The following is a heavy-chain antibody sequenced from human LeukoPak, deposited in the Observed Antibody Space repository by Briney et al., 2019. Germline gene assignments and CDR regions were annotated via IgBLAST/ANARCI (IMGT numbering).Heavy chain of an antibody. Sequence: SETLPLTCTVSGGSISSYYWSWIRQPPGKGLEWIGYIYYSGSTNYNPSLKSRVTISVDTSKDQFSLKLISVTAADTAVYYCARDSGTTGEVKFDPWGQGMLVTVSS. CDR3: ARDSGTTGEVKFDP. CDR1: GGSISSYY. CDR2: IYYSGST. J-gene: IGHJ5*02. D-gene: IGHD3-10*01. V-gene: IGHV4-59*12.